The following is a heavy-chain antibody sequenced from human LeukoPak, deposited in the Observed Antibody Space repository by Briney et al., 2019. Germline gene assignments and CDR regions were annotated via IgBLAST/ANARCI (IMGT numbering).Heavy chain of an antibody. CDR1: GYSISRGYY. D-gene: IGHD3-10*01. CDR3: ARAGWIITSGIDY. J-gene: IGHJ4*02. CDR2: IYHIGST. Sequence: SETLSLTCGVSGYSISRGYYWAWIRQPPGKGLEWIGTIYHIGSTYYNPSLESRVTISVDTSKNEFSLNLNSVTAADKAVYYCARAGWIITSGIDYWGQGALVTVSS. V-gene: IGHV4-38-2*01.